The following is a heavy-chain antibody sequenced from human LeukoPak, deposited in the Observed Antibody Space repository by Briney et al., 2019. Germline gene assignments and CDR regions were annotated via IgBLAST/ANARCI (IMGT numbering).Heavy chain of an antibody. D-gene: IGHD3-10*01. J-gene: IGHJ4*02. Sequence: SVKVSCKASGGTFSSYAISWVRQAPGQGLEWMGRIIPILGIANYAQKFQGRVTITANKSTSTAYMELSSLRSEDTAVYYCARESYYGSGKYWGQGTLVTVSS. CDR1: GGTFSSYA. CDR2: IIPILGIA. CDR3: ARESYYGSGKY. V-gene: IGHV1-69*04.